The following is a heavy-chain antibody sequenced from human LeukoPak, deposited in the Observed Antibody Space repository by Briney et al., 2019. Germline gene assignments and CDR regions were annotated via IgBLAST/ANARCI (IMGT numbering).Heavy chain of an antibody. CDR1: GGSFSGYY. D-gene: IGHD4-17*01. Sequence: SETLSLTCAVYGGSFSGYYWSWIRQPPGKGLEWLGEIKHSGSTNYNPSLKSRVTISVDTSKNQFSLKLSSVTAADTAVYYCARWASRGNYGDYYYFDYWGQGTLVTVSS. V-gene: IGHV4-34*01. CDR2: IKHSGST. J-gene: IGHJ4*02. CDR3: ARWASRGNYGDYYYFDY.